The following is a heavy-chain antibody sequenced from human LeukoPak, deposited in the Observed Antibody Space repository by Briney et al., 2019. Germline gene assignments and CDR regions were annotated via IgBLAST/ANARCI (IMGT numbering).Heavy chain of an antibody. CDR2: FYYSGNT. J-gene: IGHJ4*02. CDR3: ARQSLVATSLYYFDY. CDR1: GGSISSSSYQ. Sequence: SETLSLTCTVSGGSISSSSYQWGWIRQPPGKGLEWIGSFYYSGNTYYNPSLKSRVTVSVDTSNNHFSLKLNSVTAADTAVYYCARQSLVATSLYYFDYWGQGTLVTVSS. D-gene: IGHD5-24*01. V-gene: IGHV4-39*01.